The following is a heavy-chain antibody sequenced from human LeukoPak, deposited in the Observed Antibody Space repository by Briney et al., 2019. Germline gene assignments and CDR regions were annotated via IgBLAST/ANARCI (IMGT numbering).Heavy chain of an antibody. J-gene: IGHJ4*02. Sequence: GGSLRLSCAASGFTFSSYAMHWVRQAPGKGLEWVAVISYDGGNKYYADSVKGRFTISRDNSKNTLYLQMNSLRAEDTAVYYCARAGRDTAMVPAFDYWGQGTLVTVSS. CDR2: ISYDGGNK. V-gene: IGHV3-30*04. D-gene: IGHD5-18*01. CDR3: ARAGRDTAMVPAFDY. CDR1: GFTFSSYA.